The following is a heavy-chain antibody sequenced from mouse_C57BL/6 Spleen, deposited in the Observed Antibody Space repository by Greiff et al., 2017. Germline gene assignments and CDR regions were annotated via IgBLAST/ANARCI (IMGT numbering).Heavy chain of an antibody. D-gene: IGHD1-2*01. CDR2: IYPGSGST. V-gene: IGHV1-55*01. CDR3: AREETTAHCLAY. J-gene: IGHJ2*01. CDR1: GYTFTSYW. Sequence: QVQLQQPGAELVKPGASVKMSCKASGYTFTSYWITWVKQRPGQGLEWIGDIYPGSGSTNYNEKFKSKATLTVDTSSSTAYMQLSSLTSEDSAVYYCAREETTAHCLAYWGQGTTLTVSS.